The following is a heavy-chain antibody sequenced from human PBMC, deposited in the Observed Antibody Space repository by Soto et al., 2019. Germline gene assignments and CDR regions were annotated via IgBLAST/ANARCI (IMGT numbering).Heavy chain of an antibody. D-gene: IGHD6-13*01. V-gene: IGHV3-48*01. Sequence: EVQLVESGGGLVQPGGSLRLSCAASGFTFSSYSMNWVRQAPGKGLEWVSYFSSSSNTIYYADSVKGRFTISKDNAKNSLYVQMNRLRAEDTAVYYCARGSGSWYVDYWGQGTLVTVSS. CDR2: FSSSSNTI. J-gene: IGHJ4*02. CDR3: ARGSGSWYVDY. CDR1: GFTFSSYS.